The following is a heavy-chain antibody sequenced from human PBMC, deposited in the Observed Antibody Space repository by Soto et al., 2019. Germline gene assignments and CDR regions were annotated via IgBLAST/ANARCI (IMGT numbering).Heavy chain of an antibody. V-gene: IGHV3-23*01. J-gene: IGHJ4*02. Sequence: PGGSLRLSCAASGFTFSSYVMSWVRQAPGKGLEWVSAVTGGSGDTYHADSVKGRFTISRDNSKNTLFLQMNSLRAEDTAVYYWAKGSSSSRPYYFDYWGRGTLVTVSS. CDR3: AKGSSSSRPYYFDY. CDR1: GFTFSSYV. D-gene: IGHD2-2*01. CDR2: VTGGSGDT.